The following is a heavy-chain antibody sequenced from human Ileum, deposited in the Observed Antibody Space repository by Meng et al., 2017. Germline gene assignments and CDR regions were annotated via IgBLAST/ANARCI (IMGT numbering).Heavy chain of an antibody. J-gene: IGHJ4*02. V-gene: IGHV1-18*01. Sequence: QVQLVQSGGEVKKPGASVKVSYKTSVYSFNDNGINWVRQAPGQGLQWMGRINTGNGDTQYLQKFQGRVTLTGDMSTFTAYMDLYRLTSDDTAVYYCARDEIDWGQGTLVTVSS. CDR1: VYSFNDNG. CDR3: ARDEID. CDR2: INTGNGDT.